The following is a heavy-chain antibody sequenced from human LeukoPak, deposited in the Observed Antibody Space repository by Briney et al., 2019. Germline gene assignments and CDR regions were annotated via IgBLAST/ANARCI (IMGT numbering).Heavy chain of an antibody. CDR1: GGSISGYY. CDR2: INHSGST. J-gene: IGHJ6*02. D-gene: IGHD3-3*01. V-gene: IGHV4-34*01. CDR3: ARQRFLEWSQYYYYYGMDV. Sequence: PSETLSLTCAVYGGSISGYYWSWIRQPPGKGLEWIGEINHSGSTNYNPSLKSRVTISVDTSKNQFSLKLSSVTAADTAVYYCARQRFLEWSQYYYYYGMDVWGQGTTVTVSS.